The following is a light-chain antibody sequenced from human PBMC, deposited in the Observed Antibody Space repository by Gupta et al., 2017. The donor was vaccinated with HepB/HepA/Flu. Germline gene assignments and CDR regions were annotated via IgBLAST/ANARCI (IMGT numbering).Light chain of an antibody. CDR1: SSDVGGHIY. CDR3: SSDAVSNFWV. V-gene: IGLV2-8*01. CDR2: EVT. J-gene: IGLJ3*02. Sequence: QSALTQPPSASGSPGQSVTISCPGPSSDVGGHIYFSWYQQPPGKAPKLMFYEVTKRPAGVPDRFSGSKSDNTASLTVSGLQAEEEADYYCSSDAVSNFWVFGGGTKLTVL.